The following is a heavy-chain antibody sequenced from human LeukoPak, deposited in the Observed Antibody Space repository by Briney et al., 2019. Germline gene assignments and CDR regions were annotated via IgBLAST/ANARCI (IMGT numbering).Heavy chain of an antibody. Sequence: SETLSLTCTVSGRSISSYYWSWIRQPPGKGLVGIGYIYYSGSTNYNPSLKSRVPISVDTSKTRFSLKLSSVTAADTAVHYCARHGVTLVRGVIQARYYFDYWGQGTLVTVSS. V-gene: IGHV4-59*08. D-gene: IGHD3-10*01. J-gene: IGHJ4*02. CDR1: GRSISSYY. CDR3: ARHGVTLVRGVIQARYYFDY. CDR2: IYYSGST.